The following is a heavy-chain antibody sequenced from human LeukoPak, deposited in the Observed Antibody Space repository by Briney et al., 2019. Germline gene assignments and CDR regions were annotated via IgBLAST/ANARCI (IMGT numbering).Heavy chain of an antibody. CDR2: INPNSGGT. D-gene: IGHD3-10*01. CDR1: GYTFTGYY. V-gene: IGHV1-2*02. Sequence: ASVKVSCKASGYTFTGYYMHWVRQAPGQGLEWMGWINPNSGGTNYAQKFQGRVTITRNTSISTAYMELSSLRSEDTAVYYCARARSGTFGYWGQGTLVTVSS. CDR3: ARARSGTFGY. J-gene: IGHJ4*02.